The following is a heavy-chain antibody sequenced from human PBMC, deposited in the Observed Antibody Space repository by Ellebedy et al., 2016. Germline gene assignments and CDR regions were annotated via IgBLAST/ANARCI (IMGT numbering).Heavy chain of an antibody. J-gene: IGHJ3*02. CDR1: GYTFTSYG. Sequence: ASVKVSCKASGYTFTSYGLSWVRQVPGRGLEWMGWISAYDGDTNYAHNLQGRVTMTKDTSPTTAYMDLGSLRSDDTAVYYCARDYYYTSSGYYEDAFDIWGQGTMVTVSS. V-gene: IGHV1-18*01. CDR2: ISAYDGDT. CDR3: ARDYYYTSSGYYEDAFDI. D-gene: IGHD3-22*01.